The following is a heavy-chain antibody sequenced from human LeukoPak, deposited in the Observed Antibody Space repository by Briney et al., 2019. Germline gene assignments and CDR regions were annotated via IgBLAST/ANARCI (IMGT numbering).Heavy chain of an antibody. V-gene: IGHV3-13*01. J-gene: IGHJ4*02. D-gene: IGHD6-13*01. Sequence: GGSLRLSCAASGFTFSTSGMHWVRQATGKGLEWVSAIGTTGDTYYSDSVRGRFTISRENAKNSLYLQMNSLRAGDTAVYYCASSPSYSSSWYALDSWGQGTLVTVSS. CDR1: GFTFSTSG. CDR2: IGTTGDT. CDR3: ASSPSYSSSWYALDS.